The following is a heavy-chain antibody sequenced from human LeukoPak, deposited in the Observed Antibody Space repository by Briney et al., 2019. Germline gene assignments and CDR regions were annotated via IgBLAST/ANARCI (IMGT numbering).Heavy chain of an antibody. Sequence: GASVKVSCKASGYTFTGYYMHWVRQAPGQGLEWMGWINPNSGGTNYAQKFQGRVTMTRDTSISTAYMELSRLRSDDTAVYYCAKLRYESGSYRHFDYWGQGTLVTVSS. J-gene: IGHJ4*02. CDR3: AKLRYESGSYRHFDY. CDR2: INPNSGGT. CDR1: GYTFTGYY. D-gene: IGHD1-26*01. V-gene: IGHV1-2*02.